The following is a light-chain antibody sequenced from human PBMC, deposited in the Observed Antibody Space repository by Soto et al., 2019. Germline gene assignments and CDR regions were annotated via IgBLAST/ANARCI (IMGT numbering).Light chain of an antibody. V-gene: IGKV1-39*01. J-gene: IGKJ2*01. CDR3: QQSYSPPYS. CDR2: SAS. Sequence: DIQMTQSPSSLSASVGDRVTITCRTSQTIESYLNWYQQKPGKAPKLLIHSASDLQRGVPSRFSGRGSGTDFTLSISSLQPEDCALYFCQQSYSPPYSFGQGTNLEIK. CDR1: QTIESY.